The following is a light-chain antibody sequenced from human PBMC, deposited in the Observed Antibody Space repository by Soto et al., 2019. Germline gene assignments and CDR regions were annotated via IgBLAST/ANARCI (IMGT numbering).Light chain of an antibody. V-gene: IGKV3-11*01. J-gene: IGKJ4*01. Sequence: EIRLTQSRATLSGSAGDRATVSGRASQSVSSYLAWYQQKPGQAPRLLIYDASNRATGIPARFSGSGSGTDFTLTIRSLEPEDFAVYYCQQRSNWPLTFGGGTQGGYQ. CDR1: QSVSSY. CDR3: QQRSNWPLT. CDR2: DAS.